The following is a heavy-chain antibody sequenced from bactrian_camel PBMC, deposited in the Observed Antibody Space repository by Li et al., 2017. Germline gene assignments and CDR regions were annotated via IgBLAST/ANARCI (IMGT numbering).Heavy chain of an antibody. CDR1: GYDALYLC. V-gene: IGHV3S53*01. Sequence: HVQLVESGAGSVQAGGSLRLSCQVSGYDALYLCMGWFRQAPGKEREGVAVINRRGTTRYAVFVKGQFTISKFNAEKTLYLQMNSLKPEDTAMYYCAARGPYCYTKLSVADFTYWGQGTQVTVS. CDR3: AARGPYCYTKLSVADFTY. D-gene: IGHD2*01. J-gene: IGHJ6*01. CDR2: INRRGTT.